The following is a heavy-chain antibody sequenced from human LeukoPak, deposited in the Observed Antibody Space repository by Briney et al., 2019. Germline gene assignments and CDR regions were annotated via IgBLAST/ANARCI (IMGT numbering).Heavy chain of an antibody. Sequence: PSETLSLTCTVSGGSISSSSYYWGWIRQPPGKGLEWIGNIYYSGSTNYNPSLKSRVTISVDTSKNQFSLKLSSVTAADTAVYYCARENIVATTNWFDPWGQGTLVTVSS. CDR3: ARENIVATTNWFDP. V-gene: IGHV4-39*07. CDR2: IYYSGST. CDR1: GGSISSSSYY. D-gene: IGHD5-12*01. J-gene: IGHJ5*02.